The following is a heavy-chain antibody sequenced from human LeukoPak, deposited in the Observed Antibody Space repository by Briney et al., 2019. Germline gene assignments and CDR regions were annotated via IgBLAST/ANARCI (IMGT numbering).Heavy chain of an antibody. Sequence: GGSLRLSCVASGFTFSSYGMHWVRQAPGKGLEWVAFIRYDGSNKYYADSVKGRFTISRDNPKNTVYLKMDSLRGEDTAVYYCAKDRGDYYYMDVWGKGTTVTVSS. CDR2: IRYDGSNK. V-gene: IGHV3-30*02. J-gene: IGHJ6*03. D-gene: IGHD1-26*01. CDR1: GFTFSSYG. CDR3: AKDRGDYYYMDV.